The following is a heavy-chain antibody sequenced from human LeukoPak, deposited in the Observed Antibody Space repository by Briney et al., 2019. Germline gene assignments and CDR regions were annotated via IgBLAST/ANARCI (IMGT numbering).Heavy chain of an antibody. J-gene: IGHJ6*03. CDR2: IYTSGST. CDR3: ARAPENYYMDV. Sequence: PSETLSLTCTVSGGSISSGSYYWSWLRQPAGKRLEWIGRIYTSGSTNYNPSLKSRVTISVDTSKNQFSLKLSSVTAADTAVYYCARAPENYYMDVWGKGTTVTVSS. V-gene: IGHV4-61*02. CDR1: GGSISSGSYY.